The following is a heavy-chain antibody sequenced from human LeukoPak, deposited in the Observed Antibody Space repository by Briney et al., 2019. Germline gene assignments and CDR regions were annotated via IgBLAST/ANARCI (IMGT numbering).Heavy chain of an antibody. V-gene: IGHV3-30*04. CDR2: ISYDGSNK. CDR1: GFTFSSYA. CDR3: ARVKGGGGFDY. D-gene: IGHD2-15*01. J-gene: IGHJ4*02. Sequence: GRSLRLSCAASGFTFSSYAMHWVRQAPGKGLXXVAVISYDGSNKYYADSVKGRFTISRDNSKNTLYLQMNSLRAEDTAVYYCARVKGGGGFDYWGQGTLVTVSS.